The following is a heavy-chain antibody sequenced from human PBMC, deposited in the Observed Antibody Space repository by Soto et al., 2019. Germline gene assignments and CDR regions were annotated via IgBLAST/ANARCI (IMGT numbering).Heavy chain of an antibody. CDR2: TRNKANSYTT. D-gene: IGHD2-2*01. J-gene: IGHJ4*02. CDR1: GFTFSDHY. Sequence: EVQLVESGGGLVQPGGSLRLSCAASGFTFSDHYMDWVRQAPGKGLEWVGRTRNKANSYTTEYAASVKGRFTISRDDSENSLYLQMNSLKTEDTAVYYCTRVYCMSTRCRGFFDYWGQGTLVTVSS. CDR3: TRVYCMSTRCRGFFDY. V-gene: IGHV3-72*01.